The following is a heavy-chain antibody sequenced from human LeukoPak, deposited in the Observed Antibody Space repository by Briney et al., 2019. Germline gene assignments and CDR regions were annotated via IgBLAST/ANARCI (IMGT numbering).Heavy chain of an antibody. J-gene: IGHJ5*02. CDR3: ARVMPNYDFWSGYLNWFDP. CDR1: GGSISSYY. CDR2: IYYSGST. D-gene: IGHD3-3*01. Sequence: KTSETLSLTCTVSGGSISSYYWSWIRQPPGKGLEWIGYIYYSGSTNYNPSLKSRATISVDTSKNQFSLKLSSVTAADTAVYYCARVMPNYDFWSGYLNWFDPWGQGTLVTVSS. V-gene: IGHV4-59*01.